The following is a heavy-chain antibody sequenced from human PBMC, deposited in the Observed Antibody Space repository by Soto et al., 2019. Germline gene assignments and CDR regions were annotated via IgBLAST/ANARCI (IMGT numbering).Heavy chain of an antibody. CDR1: GGTFSSYA. D-gene: IGHD2-2*01. CDR3: ARESSSPNYYYYGMDV. V-gene: IGHV1-69*01. J-gene: IGHJ6*02. CDR2: IIPLLGSP. Sequence: QVQLVQSGAEVKKPGSSVKVSCRASGGTFSSYAVSWVRQAPGQGLEWMGVIIPLLGSPKYAQKFQGRVTITADDSATTAYMELTGLRSDDTAVYYCARESSSPNYYYYGMDVWGQGTTVPVSS.